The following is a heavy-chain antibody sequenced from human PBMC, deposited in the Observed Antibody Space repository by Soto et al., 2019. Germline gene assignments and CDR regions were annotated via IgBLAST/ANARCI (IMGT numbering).Heavy chain of an antibody. V-gene: IGHV4-59*01. CDR2: IYYSGST. Sequence: SETLSLTCTVSGGSISSYCWSWIRQPPGKGLEWIGYIYYSGSTNYNPSLKSRVTISVDTSKNQFSLKLSSVTAADTAVYYCARESAYGYCSGGSCGLDVWGQGTMVTVSS. CDR3: ARESAYGYCSGGSCGLDV. D-gene: IGHD2-15*01. J-gene: IGHJ6*02. CDR1: GGSISSYC.